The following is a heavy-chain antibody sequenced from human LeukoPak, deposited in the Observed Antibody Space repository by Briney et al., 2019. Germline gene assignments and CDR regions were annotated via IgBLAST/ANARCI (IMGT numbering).Heavy chain of an antibody. D-gene: IGHD3-10*01. V-gene: IGHV4-30-4*01. Sequence: PSETLSLTCTVSGGSISSGDYYWSWIRQPPGKGLEWIGYIYYSGSTYYNPSLKSRVTISVDTSKNQFSLKLCSVTAADTAVYYCARTPNRPTRMVRGDPGAFDIWGQGTMVTVSS. CDR3: ARTPNRPTRMVRGDPGAFDI. CDR2: IYYSGST. J-gene: IGHJ3*02. CDR1: GGSISSGDYY.